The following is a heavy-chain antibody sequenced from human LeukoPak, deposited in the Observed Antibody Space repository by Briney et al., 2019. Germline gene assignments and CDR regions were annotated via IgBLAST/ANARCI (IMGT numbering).Heavy chain of an antibody. CDR3: GRLAHNAWYAIDY. V-gene: IGHV3-7*01. CDR2: ILPDGSQK. J-gene: IGHJ4*02. Sequence: PGGSLRLSCAASGFTFSSYSMNWVRQAPGKGLEWVANILPDGSQKYYVDSVKGRFTISRDNPKNSLYLQINSLRAEDTAVYYCGRLAHNAWYAIDYWGQGTLVTVSS. D-gene: IGHD6-13*01. CDR1: GFTFSSYS.